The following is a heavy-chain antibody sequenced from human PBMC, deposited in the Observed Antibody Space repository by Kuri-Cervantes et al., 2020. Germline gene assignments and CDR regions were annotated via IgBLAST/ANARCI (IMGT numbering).Heavy chain of an antibody. D-gene: IGHD1-1*01. CDR2: VSWNGSRT. Sequence: GESLKISCAASGFTFSNSDMNWVRQAPGKGLEWVSGVSWNGSRTHYADSVKGRFTISRDNSKNTLHLQMNSLRAEDTAVYYCARDGGRSTTGTTLRYWGQGTLVTVSS. V-gene: IGHV3-19*01. CDR3: ARDGGRSTTGTTLRY. CDR1: GFTFSNSD. J-gene: IGHJ4*02.